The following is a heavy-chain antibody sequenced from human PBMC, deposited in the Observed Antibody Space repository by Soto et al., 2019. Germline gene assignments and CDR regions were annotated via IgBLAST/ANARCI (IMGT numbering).Heavy chain of an antibody. D-gene: IGHD2-2*01. J-gene: IGHJ3*02. CDR3: ARSIVVVPAAPYAFAI. V-gene: IGHV5-51*01. CDR2: IYPGDSDT. Sequence: ESLKISCKGSGYSFTSYWIAWVRQMPGKGLECMGIIYPGDSDTRYSPSFQGQVTISADKSISTAYLQWSSLKASDTAMYYCARSIVVVPAAPYAFAICGQGTTATV. CDR1: GYSFTSYW.